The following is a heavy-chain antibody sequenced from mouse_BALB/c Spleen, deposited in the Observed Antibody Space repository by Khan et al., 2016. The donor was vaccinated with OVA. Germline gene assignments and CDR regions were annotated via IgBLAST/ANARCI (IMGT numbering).Heavy chain of an antibody. CDR1: GYTFPNYW. J-gene: IGHJ3*01. D-gene: IGHD1-1*01. Sequence: VELVESGAELAKPGASVKMSCKASGYTFPNYWMHWVKQRPGQGLEWIGYINPSTDYTEYNQKFKDKATLTADKSSSTAYMQLTSLTSDDSSLYYCVNHGSSSAWFTYWGQGTLVTVSA. CDR2: INPSTDYT. CDR3: VNHGSSSAWFTY. V-gene: IGHV1-7*01.